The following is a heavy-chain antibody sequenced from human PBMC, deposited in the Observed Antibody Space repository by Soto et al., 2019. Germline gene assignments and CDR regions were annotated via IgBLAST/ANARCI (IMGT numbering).Heavy chain of an antibody. CDR1: GYTLTELS. D-gene: IGHD3-22*01. CDR3: ATVQYYYDSSGASRWFDP. J-gene: IGHJ5*02. V-gene: IGHV1-24*01. CDR2: FDPEDGET. Sequence: ASVKVYCKVSGYTLTELSMHWVRQAPGKGLEWMGGFDPEDGETIYAQKFQGRVTMTEDTSTDTAYMELSSLRSEDTAVYYCATVQYYYDSSGASRWFDPWGQGTLVTVSS.